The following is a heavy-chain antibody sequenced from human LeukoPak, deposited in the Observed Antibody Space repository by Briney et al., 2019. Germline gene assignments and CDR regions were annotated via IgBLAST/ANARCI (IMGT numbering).Heavy chain of an antibody. CDR3: VSFYETY. CDR2: INSDWSST. D-gene: IGHD2/OR15-2a*01. CDR1: GFTFSTYW. Sequence: GGSLRLSCAASGFTFSTYWMHWVRQAPGKGLVWVSRINSDWSSTSYADSVKGRFTISKDNAKNTVYLQMNSLRAEDTAVYYCVSFYETYWGRGTLVTVSS. J-gene: IGHJ4*02. V-gene: IGHV3-74*01.